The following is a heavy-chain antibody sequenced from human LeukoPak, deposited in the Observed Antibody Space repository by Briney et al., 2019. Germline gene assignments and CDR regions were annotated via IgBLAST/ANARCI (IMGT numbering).Heavy chain of an antibody. Sequence: PGGSLRLSCAASGFTFSRYWMSWVRQAPGKGLEWVANIKQDGSEKYYVDSVKGRFTISRDNAKNSLYLQMNSLRAEDTAVYYCARVYYYDSSNAFDIWGQGTMVTVSS. J-gene: IGHJ3*02. CDR1: GFTFSRYW. CDR3: ARVYYYDSSNAFDI. D-gene: IGHD3-22*01. CDR2: IKQDGSEK. V-gene: IGHV3-7*05.